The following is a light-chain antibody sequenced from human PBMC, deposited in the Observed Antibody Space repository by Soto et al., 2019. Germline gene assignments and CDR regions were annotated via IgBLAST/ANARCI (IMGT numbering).Light chain of an antibody. CDR2: DAS. J-gene: IGKJ5*01. CDR1: RSVRSY. Sequence: EIVLTQSPATLSLSPGERATLSCRASRSVRSYLDWYQQKPGQAPRLLIYDASNRAAGIPARFSGSGSETDFTLTISNLEPEDVAVYYCQQRYAWPPITFGQGTRLEIK. V-gene: IGKV3-11*01. CDR3: QQRYAWPPIT.